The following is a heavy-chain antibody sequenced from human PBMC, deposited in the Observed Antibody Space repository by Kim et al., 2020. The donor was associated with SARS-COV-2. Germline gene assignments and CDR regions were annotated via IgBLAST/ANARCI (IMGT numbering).Heavy chain of an antibody. CDR3: ANKIGYGGSLDY. CDR1: GFTFSSYG. Sequence: GGSLRLSCAASGFTFSSYGMHWVRQAPGKGLEWVAVISYDGSNKYYADSVKGRFTISRDNSKNTLYLQMNSLRAEDTAVYYCANKIGYGGSLDYWGQGTLVTVSS. CDR2: ISYDGSNK. D-gene: IGHD5-12*01. J-gene: IGHJ4*02. V-gene: IGHV3-33*05.